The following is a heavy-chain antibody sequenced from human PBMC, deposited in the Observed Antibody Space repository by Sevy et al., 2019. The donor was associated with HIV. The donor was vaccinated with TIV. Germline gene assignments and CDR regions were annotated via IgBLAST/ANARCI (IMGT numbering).Heavy chain of an antibody. CDR1: GFTFSSYA. D-gene: IGHD5-18*01. CDR2: IKQDGSEK. CDR3: ARGSHPKRIQLWIVSAWFDP. V-gene: IGHV3-7*03. J-gene: IGHJ5*02. Sequence: GGSLRLSCAASGFTFSSYAMSWVRQAPGKGLEWVANIKQDGSEKYYVDSVKGRFTISRDNAKNSLYLQMNSLRAEDTAVYYCARGSHPKRIQLWIVSAWFDPWGQGTLVTVSS.